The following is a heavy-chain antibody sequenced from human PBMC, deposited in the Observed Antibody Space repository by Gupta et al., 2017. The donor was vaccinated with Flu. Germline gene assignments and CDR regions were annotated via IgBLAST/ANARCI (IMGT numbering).Heavy chain of an antibody. CDR1: GLTFSDYA. Sequence: GGGVVQPGESLSLACVVSGLTFSDYAMNWVRQAPGKGLEWLSTVGAGGDRTYYADSVMGRFTISRDNSKNTIYLQMNSLRGDDTAVYYCAKDRAGNPAIDYWGQGALVTVSA. D-gene: IGHD6-13*01. CDR3: AKDRAGNPAIDY. CDR2: VGAGGDRT. J-gene: IGHJ4*02. V-gene: IGHV3-23*01.